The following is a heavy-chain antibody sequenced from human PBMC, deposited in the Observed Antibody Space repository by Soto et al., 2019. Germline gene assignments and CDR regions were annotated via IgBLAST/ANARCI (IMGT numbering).Heavy chain of an antibody. J-gene: IGHJ4*02. CDR2: ISYDGRVQ. V-gene: IGHV3-30*04. D-gene: IGHD1-20*01. CDR3: ARYKIQGAPDYLDS. Sequence: QEQLVESGGDVVQPGRSLRLSCAASGFTFNSNAMHWVRQAPGKGLEWVAEISYDGRVQQYIDSVKGRFTISRDDSKNILYLQTNSLSDEDTALYYCARYKIQGAPDYLDSWGQGTLVTVSS. CDR1: GFTFNSNA.